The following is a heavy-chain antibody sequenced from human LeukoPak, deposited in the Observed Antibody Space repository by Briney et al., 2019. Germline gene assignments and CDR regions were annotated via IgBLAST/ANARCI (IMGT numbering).Heavy chain of an antibody. CDR3: ARVYYGSGSYTAFDI. J-gene: IGHJ3*02. V-gene: IGHV3-53*01. D-gene: IGHD3-10*01. CDR1: GFTVSSNY. Sequence: GGSLRLSCAASGFTVSSNYMSWVRQAPGKGLEWVSVIYSGGSTYYADSVKGRFTISRDNSKNTLYLQMNSLRAEDTAVYYCARVYYGSGSYTAFDIWGQGTMVTVSS. CDR2: IYSGGST.